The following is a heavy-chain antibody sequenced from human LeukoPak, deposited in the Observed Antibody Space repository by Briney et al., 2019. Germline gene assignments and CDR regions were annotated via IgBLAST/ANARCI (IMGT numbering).Heavy chain of an antibody. CDR1: GGSISSSNW. Sequence: SETLSLTCAVSGGSISSSNWWSWVRHPPGKGLGWIGEIYHSGSTNYHPSLKGRVTISVDKSKNQLSLKRRSVTAADTAVYYCARVAYSNHNWFDPWGQGTLVTVSS. CDR2: IYHSGST. D-gene: IGHD4-11*01. V-gene: IGHV4-4*02. CDR3: ARVAYSNHNWFDP. J-gene: IGHJ5*02.